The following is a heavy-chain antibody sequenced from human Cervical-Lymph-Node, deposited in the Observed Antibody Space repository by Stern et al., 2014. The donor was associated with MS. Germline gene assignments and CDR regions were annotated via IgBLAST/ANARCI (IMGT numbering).Heavy chain of an antibody. J-gene: IGHJ6*02. CDR2: INQDGSQT. D-gene: IGHD1-1*01. CDR1: GFTFSTYW. Sequence: EVQLVESGGGLVQPGGSLRLSCAASGFTFSTYWMSWVRQAPGKGLAWVANINQDGSQTNYVDSVKGRFTISRDNAKNSLFLQVNRLRAEDTAAYYCASHTTKIASGQTYYYYYGMDVWGQGTTVTVSS. V-gene: IGHV3-7*01. CDR3: ASHTTKIASGQTYYYYYGMDV.